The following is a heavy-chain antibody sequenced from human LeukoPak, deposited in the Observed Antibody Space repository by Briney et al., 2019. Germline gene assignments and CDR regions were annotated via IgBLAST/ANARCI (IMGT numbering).Heavy chain of an antibody. J-gene: IGHJ4*02. Sequence: ASVKVSCKASGYTFTGYYMHWVRQAPGQGLEWMGWINPNSGGTNYAQKFQGRVTMTRDTSISTAYMALSRLRSDDTAVYYCASLDKGNDVVFDYWGQGTLVTVSS. D-gene: IGHD1-1*01. CDR1: GYTFTGYY. CDR3: ASLDKGNDVVFDY. V-gene: IGHV1-2*02. CDR2: INPNSGGT.